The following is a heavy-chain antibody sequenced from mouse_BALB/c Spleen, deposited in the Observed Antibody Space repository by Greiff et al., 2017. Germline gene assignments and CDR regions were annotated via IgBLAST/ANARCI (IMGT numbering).Heavy chain of an antibody. D-gene: IGHD2-4*01. V-gene: IGHV1S56*01. CDR2: IYPGNVNT. J-gene: IGHJ4*01. CDR3: ASGGATMITTRAMDY. Sequence: VQLQQSGPELVKPGASVRISCKASGYTFTSYYIHWVKQRPGQGLEWIGWIYPGNVNTKYNEKFKGKATLTADKSSSTAYMQLSSLTSEDSAVYFCASGGATMITTRAMDYWGQGTSVTVSS. CDR1: GYTFTSYY.